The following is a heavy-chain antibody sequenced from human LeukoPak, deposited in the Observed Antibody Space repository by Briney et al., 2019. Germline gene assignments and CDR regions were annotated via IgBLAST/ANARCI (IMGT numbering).Heavy chain of an antibody. Sequence: SVKVSCKASGGTFSSYAISWVRQAPGQGLEWMGGIIPIFGTANYAQKFRGRVTITADKSTRTAYMELSSLRSEDTAVYYCARDMSFAVPMVSPDYWGQGTLVTVSS. CDR1: GGTFSSYA. CDR3: ARDMSFAVPMVSPDY. V-gene: IGHV1-69*06. J-gene: IGHJ4*02. D-gene: IGHD2-8*01. CDR2: IIPIFGTA.